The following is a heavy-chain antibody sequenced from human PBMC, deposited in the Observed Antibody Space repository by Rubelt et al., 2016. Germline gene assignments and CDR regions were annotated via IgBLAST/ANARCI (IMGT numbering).Heavy chain of an antibody. Sequence: QITLKASGPPLVKPTQTLTLTCTFSGLSLSASGVGVGWIRQPPGKALEGLALIFWDDDNRYRTSPKNRPTITKETYKKQVGLQMTNRDPWYTATYYWSHTSGHSSVWNHYYLDYWGQGTLVTFPS. CDR2: IFWDDDN. CDR3: SHTSGHSSVWNHYYLDY. CDR1: GLSLSASGVG. D-gene: IGHD6-19*01. V-gene: IGHV2-5*02. J-gene: IGHJ4*02.